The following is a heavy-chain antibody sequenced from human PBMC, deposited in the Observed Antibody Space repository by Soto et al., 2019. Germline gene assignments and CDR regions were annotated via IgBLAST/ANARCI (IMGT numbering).Heavy chain of an antibody. CDR1: GFTFSSYA. CDR3: ARDQAAGGTISRYFQD. J-gene: IGHJ1*01. D-gene: IGHD6-13*01. CDR2: ISGGGSTT. V-gene: IGHV3-23*01. Sequence: EVQLLESGGGLVQPAGSLRLSCEASGFTFSSYAMSWVRQAPGKGLEWVSGISGGGSTTYYADSVKGRFTISRDNSKNTLYRQGNSLRAEDTAVYYCARDQAAGGTISRYFQDWGQGTLVTVSS.